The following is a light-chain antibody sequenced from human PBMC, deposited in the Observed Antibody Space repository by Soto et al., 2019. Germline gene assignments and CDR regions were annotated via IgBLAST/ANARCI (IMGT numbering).Light chain of an antibody. CDR3: SSYAGSNNVV. CDR2: EVS. V-gene: IGLV2-8*01. J-gene: IGLJ2*01. CDR1: SSDVGGYNY. Sequence: QSALTQPPSASGSPGQSFTISCTGISSDVGGYNYVSWYQQHPGKAPKLMIYEVSKRPSGVPDRFSGSKSGNTASLTVSGLQAEDEADYYCSSYAGSNNVVFGGGTKVTVL.